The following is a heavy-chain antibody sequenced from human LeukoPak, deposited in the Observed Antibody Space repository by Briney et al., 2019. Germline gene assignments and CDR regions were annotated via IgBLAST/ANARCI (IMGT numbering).Heavy chain of an antibody. CDR1: GFTFSSYE. CDR3: AKEIYGDPTGGRFQH. J-gene: IGHJ1*01. D-gene: IGHD4/OR15-4a*01. CDR2: ISSSSSTI. Sequence: PGGSLRLSCAASGFTFSSYEMNWVRQAPGKGLEWVSYISSSSSTIYYADSVKGRFTISRDNAKNSLYLQMKSLRAEDTAVYYCAKEIYGDPTGGRFQHWGQGTLVTVSS. V-gene: IGHV3-48*03.